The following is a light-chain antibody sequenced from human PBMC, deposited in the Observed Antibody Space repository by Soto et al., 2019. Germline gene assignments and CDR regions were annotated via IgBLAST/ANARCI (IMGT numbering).Light chain of an antibody. V-gene: IGKV1-5*03. J-gene: IGKJ1*01. CDR3: QQYNAYSWT. Sequence: DTHMTQSPSTLSASVGDRVTITCRASQNINSWLAWYQQKPGKAPKLLIYEASTLERGVPSRFGGSGSGTEFTLTISSLQSDDFGTYYCQQYNAYSWTFGQGTKV. CDR2: EAS. CDR1: QNINSW.